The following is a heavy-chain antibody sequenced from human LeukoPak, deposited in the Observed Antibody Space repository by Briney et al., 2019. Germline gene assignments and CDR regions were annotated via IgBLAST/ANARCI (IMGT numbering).Heavy chain of an antibody. CDR3: ARDIAARPPPHYYYYGMDV. V-gene: IGHV1-69*13. CDR1: GGTFISYA. Sequence: SVKVSCKASGGTFISYAISWVRQAPGQGLEWMGGIIPIFGTANYAQKFQGRVTITADESTSTAYMELSSLRSEDTAVYYCARDIAARPPPHYYYYGMDVWGQGTTVTVSS. CDR2: IIPIFGTA. D-gene: IGHD6-6*01. J-gene: IGHJ6*02.